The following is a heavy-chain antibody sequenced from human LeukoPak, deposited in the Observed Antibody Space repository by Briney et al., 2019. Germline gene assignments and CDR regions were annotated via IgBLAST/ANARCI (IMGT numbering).Heavy chain of an antibody. J-gene: IGHJ6*02. CDR1: GFAFSSYA. V-gene: IGHV3-7*01. CDR3: ARASKPRYYYYYYGMDV. Sequence: GGSLRLSCAASGFAFSSYAMRWVRQAPGKGLEWVANIKQDGSEKYYVDSVKGRFTISRDNAKNSLYLQMNSLRAEDTAVYYCARASKPRYYYYYYGMDVWGQGTTVTVSS. CDR2: IKQDGSEK.